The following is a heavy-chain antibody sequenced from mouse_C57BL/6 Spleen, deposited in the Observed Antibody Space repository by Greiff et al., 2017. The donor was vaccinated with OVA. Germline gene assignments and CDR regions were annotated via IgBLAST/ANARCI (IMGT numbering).Heavy chain of an antibody. D-gene: IGHD2-4*01. CDR1: GFSLTSYG. J-gene: IGHJ4*01. V-gene: IGHV2-2*01. CDR2: IWRGGST. Sequence: VQLQESGPGLVQPSQSLSITCTVSGFSLTSYGVHWVRQSPGKGLEWLGVIWRGGSTDYNAAFITGLSISKDNSKCQVFFKMNSLQADDTAIYYCARIDYDEYYAMDDWGQGTSVTVSS. CDR3: ARIDYDEYYAMDD.